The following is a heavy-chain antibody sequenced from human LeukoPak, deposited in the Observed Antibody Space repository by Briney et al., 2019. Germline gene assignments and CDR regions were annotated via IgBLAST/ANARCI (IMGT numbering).Heavy chain of an antibody. D-gene: IGHD3-3*01. Sequence: GGSLRLSCAASGFTFSSYWMSWVRQAPGKGLEWVASIKQDGSEKYYVDSVKGRFTISRDNAKNSLYLQMNSLRAEDTAVYYCARDFGPGYDFWSGYYPSAGMDVWGQGTTVTVSS. CDR3: ARDFGPGYDFWSGYYPSAGMDV. CDR1: GFTFSSYW. J-gene: IGHJ6*02. CDR2: IKQDGSEK. V-gene: IGHV3-7*01.